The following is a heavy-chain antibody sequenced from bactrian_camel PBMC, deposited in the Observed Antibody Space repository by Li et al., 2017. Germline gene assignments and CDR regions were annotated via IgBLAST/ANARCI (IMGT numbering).Heavy chain of an antibody. CDR2: IRSDGAT. V-gene: IGHV3S53*01. Sequence: VQLVESGGGSAQAGGSLRLSCAASGYSYTYISHCMGWFRQAPGKEREVVATIRSDGATVYAGSVKGRFTITQDDGRNMIYLQMNSLKPEDASTYSCAADSLPLACAAVRGQLMDEFEYRGQGTQVTVS. J-gene: IGHJ4*01. CDR3: AADSLPLACAAVRGQLMDEFEY. D-gene: IGHD1*01. CDR1: GYSYTYISHC.